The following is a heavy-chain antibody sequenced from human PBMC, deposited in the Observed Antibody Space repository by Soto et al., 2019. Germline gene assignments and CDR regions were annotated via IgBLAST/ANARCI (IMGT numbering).Heavy chain of an antibody. Sequence: GSGPTLVNPTQTLTLTCTFSGFSLSTSGVGVGWIRQPPGKALEWLALIYWNDDKRYSPSLKSRLTITKDTSKNQVVLTMTNMDPVDTATYYCAHKVMEKYCSGGSCYSDWFDPWGQGTLVTVS. J-gene: IGHJ5*02. CDR3: AHKVMEKYCSGGSCYSDWFDP. D-gene: IGHD2-15*01. V-gene: IGHV2-5*01. CDR1: GFSLSTSGVG. CDR2: IYWNDDK.